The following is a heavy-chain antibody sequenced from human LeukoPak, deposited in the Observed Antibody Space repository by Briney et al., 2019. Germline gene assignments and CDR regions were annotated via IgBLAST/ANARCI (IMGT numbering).Heavy chain of an antibody. Sequence: GGSLRLSCAASRFSFSAYPMGWVRRAPGRGLEWVSGISAGGDLTFHADPVKGRFTISRDNSKNTLYLQMNSPRADDTAEYYCAKSLLTTASGTGRAFDLRGQGTMVTVSS. V-gene: IGHV3-23*01. D-gene: IGHD1-26*01. J-gene: IGHJ3*01. CDR2: ISAGGDLT. CDR1: RFSFSAYP. CDR3: AKSLLTTASGTGRAFDL.